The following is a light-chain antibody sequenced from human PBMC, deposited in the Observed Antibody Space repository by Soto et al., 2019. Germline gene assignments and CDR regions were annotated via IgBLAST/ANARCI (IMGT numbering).Light chain of an antibody. CDR2: GAS. CDR1: QDVKTN. V-gene: IGKV3-15*01. J-gene: IGKJ3*01. Sequence: EIVMTQSPVTLSVSPGERATLSCRASQDVKTNLAWYQQKPGQAPRLLIYGASTRATGIAARFSGTGSGTQFTLTISNLQSGDFAVYYCQQRATWPPFTFGPGTKVDLK. CDR3: QQRATWPPFT.